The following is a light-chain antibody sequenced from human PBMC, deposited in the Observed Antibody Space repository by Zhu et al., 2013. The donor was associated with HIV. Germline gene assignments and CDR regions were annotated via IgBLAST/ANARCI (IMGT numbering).Light chain of an antibody. Sequence: SYVLTQPPSVSVAPEKTARLTCGGDNIGSKSVHWYQQKPGQAPVLVVYDDADRPSGVPERFSGSNSGNTATLTISGTQAMDEADYYCQAWDSSTVVFGGGTKLTVL. CDR2: DDA. J-gene: IGLJ2*01. CDR3: QAWDSSTVV. CDR1: NIGSKS. V-gene: IGLV3-21*01.